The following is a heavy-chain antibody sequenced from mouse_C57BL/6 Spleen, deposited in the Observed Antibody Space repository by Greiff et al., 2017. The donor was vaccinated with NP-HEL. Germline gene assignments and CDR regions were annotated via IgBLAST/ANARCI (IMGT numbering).Heavy chain of an antibody. CDR2: ISYDGSN. V-gene: IGHV3-6*01. CDR1: GYSITSGYY. J-gene: IGHJ4*01. D-gene: IGHD2-4*01. Sequence: DVKLQESGPGLVKPSQSLSLTCSVTGYSITSGYYWNWIRQFPGNKLEWMGYISYDGSNNYNPSLKNRISITRDTSKNQFFLKLNSVTTEDTATYYCAYFYYDYDGFYAMDYWGQGTSVTVSS. CDR3: AYFYYDYDGFYAMDY.